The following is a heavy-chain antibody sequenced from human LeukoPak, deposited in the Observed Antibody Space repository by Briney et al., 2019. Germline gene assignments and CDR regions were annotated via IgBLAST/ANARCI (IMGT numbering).Heavy chain of an antibody. Sequence: SQTLSLTCAVYGGSFSGYYWSWIRQPPGKGLEWIGEINHSGSTNYNPSLKSRVTISVDTSKNQFSLKLSSVTAADTAVYYCARGRPTRQGVVVIKGLDYWGQGTLVTVSS. CDR1: GGSFSGYY. CDR3: ARGRPTRQGVVVIKGLDY. J-gene: IGHJ4*02. V-gene: IGHV4-34*01. CDR2: INHSGST. D-gene: IGHD3-22*01.